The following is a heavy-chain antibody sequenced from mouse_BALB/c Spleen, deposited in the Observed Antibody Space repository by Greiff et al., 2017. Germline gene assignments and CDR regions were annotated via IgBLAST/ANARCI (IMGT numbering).Heavy chain of an antibody. Sequence: DVKLQESGPGLVKPSQSLSLTCSVTGYSITSGYYWNWIRQFPGNKLEWMGYISYDGSNNYNPSLKNRISITRDTSKNQFFLKLNSVTTEDTATYDCAKFYGNYEGYAMDYWGQGTSVTVSS. D-gene: IGHD2-1*01. CDR1: GYSITSGYY. V-gene: IGHV3-6*02. CDR2: ISYDGSN. J-gene: IGHJ4*01. CDR3: AKFYGNYEGYAMDY.